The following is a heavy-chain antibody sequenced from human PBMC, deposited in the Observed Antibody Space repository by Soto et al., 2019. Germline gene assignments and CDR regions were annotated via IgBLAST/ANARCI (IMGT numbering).Heavy chain of an antibody. CDR3: ARLVYDTRLNYMYFDF. CDR2: IFHDGTA. V-gene: IGHV4-4*02. CDR1: GVSISSGNW. Sequence: PSETLSLTCGVSGVSISSGNWWTLVRQSPQRGLEYIGEIFHDGTANYYPSFERRVAISVDTSKNQFSLKLTSVTAADTAIYFCARLVYDTRLNYMYFDFWGQGTLVTVSS. J-gene: IGHJ4*02. D-gene: IGHD3-10*01.